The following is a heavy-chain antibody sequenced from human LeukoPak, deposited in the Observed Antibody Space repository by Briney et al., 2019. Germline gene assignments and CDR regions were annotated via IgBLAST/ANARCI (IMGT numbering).Heavy chain of an antibody. CDR1: GYTFTGYY. Sequence: ASVKVSCKASGYTFTGYYIHWLRQAPGQGLEWMGWINPNSGGTIYAQKFQGLVTMSRDTSITTAYMELNRLISDDTAVYYCARTKPPCTSCPLLDYWGQGTLVTVSS. CDR2: INPNSGGT. D-gene: IGHD2-2*01. V-gene: IGHV1-2*02. J-gene: IGHJ4*02. CDR3: ARTKPPCTSCPLLDY.